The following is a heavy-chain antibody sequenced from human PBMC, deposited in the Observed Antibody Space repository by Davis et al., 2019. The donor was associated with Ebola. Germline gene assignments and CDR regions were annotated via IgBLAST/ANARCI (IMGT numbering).Heavy chain of an antibody. Sequence: GGSLRLSCAASGFTFSSYSMNWVRQAPGKGLEWVANIKQDGSEKYYVDSVKGRFTISRDNAKNSLYLQMNSLRAEDTAVYYCARALGGEDDWGQGTLVTVSS. CDR2: IKQDGSEK. CDR3: ARALGGEDD. CDR1: GFTFSSYS. D-gene: IGHD3-16*01. J-gene: IGHJ4*02. V-gene: IGHV3-7*01.